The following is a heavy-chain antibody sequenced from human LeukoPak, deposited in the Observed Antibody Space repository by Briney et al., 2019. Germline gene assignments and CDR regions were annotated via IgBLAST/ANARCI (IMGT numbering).Heavy chain of an antibody. D-gene: IGHD4/OR15-4a*01. CDR1: GGSISSSYY. CDR3: ARVPVLKGAFEI. J-gene: IGHJ3*02. CDR2: IYHSGST. V-gene: IGHV4-39*07. Sequence: SETLSLTCTVSGGSISSSYYWGWIRQPPGKGLQWIGSIYHSGSTYYNPSLKSRVTISVDTSKNQFSLKLSSVTAADAAVYYCARVPVLKGAFEIWGQGTMVTVSS.